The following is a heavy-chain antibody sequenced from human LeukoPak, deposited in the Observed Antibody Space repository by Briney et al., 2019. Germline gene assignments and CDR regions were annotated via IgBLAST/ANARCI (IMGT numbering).Heavy chain of an antibody. CDR2: IWYDGSNQ. CDR3: ARVPSSGSYYDY. CDR1: GFIFSNYG. J-gene: IGHJ4*02. D-gene: IGHD3-22*01. Sequence: QPGASLRLSCAASGFIFSNYGMHWVRQAPGKGLEWVAVIWYDGSNQYYADSVRGRFTITRDDSKNTLFLQMDSLRAEDTAVYYCARVPSSGSYYDYWGQGTLVTVSS. V-gene: IGHV3-33*01.